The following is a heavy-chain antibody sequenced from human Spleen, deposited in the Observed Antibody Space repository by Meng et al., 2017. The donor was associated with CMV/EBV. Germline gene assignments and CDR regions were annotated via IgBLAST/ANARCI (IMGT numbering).Heavy chain of an antibody. Sequence: GESLKISCAASGFIFSNYGMHWVRQAPGKGLEWVGITWYDGSKKYYADSVKGRFTISRDNSKNTLYLQMNSLRAEDTAVYYCAKDSGLYDFWSGYYAYYYYYGMDVWGQGTTVTVSS. CDR1: GFIFSNYG. CDR3: AKDSGLYDFWSGYYAYYYYYGMDV. D-gene: IGHD3-3*01. CDR2: TWYDGSKK. J-gene: IGHJ6*02. V-gene: IGHV3-33*06.